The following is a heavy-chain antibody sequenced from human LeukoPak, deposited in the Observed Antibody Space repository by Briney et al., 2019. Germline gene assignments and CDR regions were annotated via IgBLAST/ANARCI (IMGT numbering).Heavy chain of an antibody. D-gene: IGHD2-2*01. CDR3: ASAVPAATWFDP. V-gene: IGHV1-69*06. CDR2: IIPIFGTA. CDR1: GGTFSSYA. Sequence: SVKVSCKASGGTFSSYAISWVRQAPGQGLEWMGGIIPIFGTANYAQKYQGRVTITADKSTSTAYMELSSLRSEDTAVYYCASAVPAATWFDPWGQGTLVTVSS. J-gene: IGHJ5*02.